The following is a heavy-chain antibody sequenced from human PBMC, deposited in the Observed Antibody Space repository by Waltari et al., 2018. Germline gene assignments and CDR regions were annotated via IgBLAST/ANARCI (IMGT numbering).Heavy chain of an antibody. V-gene: IGHV4-38-2*02. J-gene: IGHJ5*01. Sequence: QVQLQESDPGLVQPSENLSITCTVAGYSISNGYYRGCIRLPPGRGLDWIATISYNGNTYYNPSLTSRVSITVDTSKNQFSLKLTSVTAADTAIYYCARGYNTGWYNSWGHGTLVTVSS. CDR3: ARGYNTGWYNS. CDR1: GYSISNGYY. D-gene: IGHD2-8*02. CDR2: ISYNGNT.